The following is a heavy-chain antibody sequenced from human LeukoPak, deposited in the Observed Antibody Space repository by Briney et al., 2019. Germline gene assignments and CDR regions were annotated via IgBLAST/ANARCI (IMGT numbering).Heavy chain of an antibody. CDR3: ARGSDYYDSINLDY. V-gene: IGHV1-2*02. Sequence: ASVKVSCKASGYTFTGYYMHWVRQAPGQGLEWMGWINPNSGGTNYAQKFQGRVTMTRDTSISTAYMELSRLRSDDTTVYYCARGSDYYDSINLDYWGQGTLVTVSS. D-gene: IGHD3-22*01. CDR2: INPNSGGT. CDR1: GYTFTGYY. J-gene: IGHJ4*02.